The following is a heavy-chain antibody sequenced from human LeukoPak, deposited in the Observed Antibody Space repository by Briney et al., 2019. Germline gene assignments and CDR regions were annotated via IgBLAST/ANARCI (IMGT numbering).Heavy chain of an antibody. J-gene: IGHJ3*02. V-gene: IGHV3-11*06. CDR3: ARENVVLYYGETAAVDI. D-gene: IGHD3-10*01. Sequence: GGSLRLSCVASGFTFSDYYMSWVRQAPEKGLEWVSYICFGSGYNYYADSVKGRFTFSRDNATNTLYLQMNSLRAEDTAVYYWARENVVLYYGETAAVDIWGQGTMVTVSS. CDR1: GFTFSDYY. CDR2: ICFGSGYN.